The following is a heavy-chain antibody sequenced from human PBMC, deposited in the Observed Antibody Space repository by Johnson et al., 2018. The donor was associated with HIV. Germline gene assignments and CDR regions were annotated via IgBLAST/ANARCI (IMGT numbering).Heavy chain of an antibody. CDR3: ARGNYYGSGSYGAFDI. CDR1: GFTFDDYG. J-gene: IGHJ3*02. D-gene: IGHD3-10*01. Sequence: VQLVESGGDLVQPGGSLRLSCAASGFTFDDYGMSWVRQAPGKGLEWVSGINWNGGSTGYVDSVKGRFTISRDNAKNSLYLQMNSLRAEDTALYYCARGNYYGSGSYGAFDIWGQGTMVTVSS. V-gene: IGHV3-20*04. CDR2: INWNGGST.